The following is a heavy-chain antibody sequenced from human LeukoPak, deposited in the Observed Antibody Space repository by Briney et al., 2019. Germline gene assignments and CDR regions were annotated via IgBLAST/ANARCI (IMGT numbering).Heavy chain of an antibody. CDR2: ISGSGHNT. J-gene: IGHJ4*02. D-gene: IGHD1-14*01. V-gene: IGHV3-23*01. CDR1: GFTFSNFA. Sequence: GGSLRLSCAASGFTFSNFAMSWVRQAPGKGLEWVSAISGSGHNTYYTDSVKGRLTISRDNSKYTLYLQMDSLRAEDTAVYYCAKGGGPELLLYDCGGQETLVPV. CDR3: AKGGGPELLLYDC.